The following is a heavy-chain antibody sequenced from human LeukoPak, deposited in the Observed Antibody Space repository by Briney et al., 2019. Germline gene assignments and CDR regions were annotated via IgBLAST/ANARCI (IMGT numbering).Heavy chain of an antibody. CDR2: INWNGGST. CDR3: ARGTLKAAATDFDY. J-gene: IGHJ4*02. CDR1: GFIFSNYA. D-gene: IGHD6-13*01. Sequence: GGSLRLSCAASGFIFSNYAMSWVRQAPGKGLEWVSGINWNGGSTGYADSVKGRFTISRDNAKNSLYLQMNSLRAEDTALYYCARGTLKAAATDFDYWGQGTLVTVSS. V-gene: IGHV3-20*04.